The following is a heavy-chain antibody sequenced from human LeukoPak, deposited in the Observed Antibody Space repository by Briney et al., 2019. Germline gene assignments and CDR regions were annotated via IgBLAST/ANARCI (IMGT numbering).Heavy chain of an antibody. Sequence: PGGSLRLSCAASGSTFSSYSMNWVRQAPGKGLEWVSSIGSSSSYIYYADSVKGRFTISRDNAKNSLYLQMNSLRAEDTAVYYCARDYYDSSGYYPWGQGTLVTVSS. D-gene: IGHD3-22*01. CDR1: GSTFSSYS. V-gene: IGHV3-21*01. CDR2: IGSSSSYI. CDR3: ARDYYDSSGYYP. J-gene: IGHJ5*02.